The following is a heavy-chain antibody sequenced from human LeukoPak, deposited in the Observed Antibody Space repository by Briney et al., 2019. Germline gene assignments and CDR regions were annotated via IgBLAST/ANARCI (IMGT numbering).Heavy chain of an antibody. V-gene: IGHV3-64*01. CDR1: GFTFSSYA. J-gene: IGHJ4*02. CDR2: ISSNGGST. Sequence: GGSLRLSCAASGFTFSSYAMHWVRQAPGKGLEYVSAISSNGGSTYYANSVKGRFTISRDNSKNTLYLQMGSLRAEDMAVYYCARVSSSGWYYFDYWGQGTLVTVSS. D-gene: IGHD6-19*01. CDR3: ARVSSSGWYYFDY.